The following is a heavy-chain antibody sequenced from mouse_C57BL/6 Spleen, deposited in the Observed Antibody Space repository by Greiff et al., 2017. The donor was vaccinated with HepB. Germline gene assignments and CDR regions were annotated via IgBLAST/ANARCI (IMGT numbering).Heavy chain of an antibody. D-gene: IGHD1-1*01. Sequence: QVQLQQPGAELVKPGASVKMSCKASGYTFTSYWITWVKQRPGQGLEWIGDIYPGSGSTNYNEKFKSKATLTVDTSSSTAYMQLSSLTSEDSAVYYCAREGTTVVATGYWYFDVWGTGTTVTVSS. J-gene: IGHJ1*03. CDR3: AREGTTVVATGYWYFDV. CDR1: GYTFTSYW. V-gene: IGHV1-55*01. CDR2: IYPGSGST.